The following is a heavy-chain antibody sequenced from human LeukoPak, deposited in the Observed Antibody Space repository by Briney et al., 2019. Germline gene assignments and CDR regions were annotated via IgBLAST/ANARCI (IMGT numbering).Heavy chain of an antibody. CDR3: ARGIHPDIVVVPAAHYYYYMDV. CDR1: GGTFSSYA. CDR2: IIPIFGTA. J-gene: IGHJ6*03. Sequence: SVKVSCKASGGTFSSYAISWARQAPGQGLEWMGGIIPIFGTANYAQKFQGRVTITADESTSTAYMELSSLRSEDTAVYYCARGIHPDIVVVPAAHYYYYMDVWGKGTTVTVSS. D-gene: IGHD2-2*01. V-gene: IGHV1-69*13.